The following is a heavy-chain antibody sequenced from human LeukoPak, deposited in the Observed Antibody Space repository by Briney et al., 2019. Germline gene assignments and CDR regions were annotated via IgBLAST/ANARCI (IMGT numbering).Heavy chain of an antibody. CDR3: AKIPSIVGAPYFDY. Sequence: GGSLRLSCAASGFTFSSYAMSWVRQAPGKGLEWVSAISGSGGSTYYADSVKGRFTISRDNSKNTLYLQMNSPRAEDTAVYYCAKIPSIVGAPYFDYWGQGTLVTVSS. J-gene: IGHJ4*02. D-gene: IGHD1-26*01. V-gene: IGHV3-23*01. CDR2: ISGSGGST. CDR1: GFTFSSYA.